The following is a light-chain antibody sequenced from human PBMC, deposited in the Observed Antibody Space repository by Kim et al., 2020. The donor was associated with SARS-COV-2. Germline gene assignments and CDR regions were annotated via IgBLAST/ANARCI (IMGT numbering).Light chain of an antibody. Sequence: EIALTQSPATLSLSPGERATLSCRASQSVSSYLAWYQQRPGQAPRLLIYDASNRATGIPARFSGSGSGTDFTLTISSLEPEDFAVYYCQERSNWTPWTFRQGTKVDIK. CDR1: QSVSSY. J-gene: IGKJ1*01. CDR3: QERSNWTPWT. CDR2: DAS. V-gene: IGKV3-11*01.